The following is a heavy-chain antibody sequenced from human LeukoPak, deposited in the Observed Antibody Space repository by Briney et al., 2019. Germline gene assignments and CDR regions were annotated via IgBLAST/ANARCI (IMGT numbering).Heavy chain of an antibody. D-gene: IGHD6-13*01. CDR2: ISYDGSNK. J-gene: IGHJ4*02. Sequence: GGSLRLSCAASGFTFSSYAMHWVRQAPGKGLEWVAVISYDGSNKYYADSVKGRFTISRDNSKNTLYLQMNSLRAEDTAVYYCARAPPAYSIPFDYWGQGTLVTVSS. CDR3: ARAPPAYSIPFDY. CDR1: GFTFSSYA. V-gene: IGHV3-30-3*01.